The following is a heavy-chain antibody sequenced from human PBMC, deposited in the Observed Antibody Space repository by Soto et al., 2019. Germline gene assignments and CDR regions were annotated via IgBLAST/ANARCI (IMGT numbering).Heavy chain of an antibody. CDR3: ARSAPHIDY. CDR1: GYIFTSYV. Sequence: QVQLVQSGAEVKKPGASVKVSCKASGYIFTSYVMEWVRQAPGQRLEWMRWINAGNGNTKYSQKFQGRVTITRDTSANTAYMERSSLRSEDTAVYYCARSAPHIDYWGQGTLVTVSS. J-gene: IGHJ4*02. CDR2: INAGNGNT. V-gene: IGHV1-3*01.